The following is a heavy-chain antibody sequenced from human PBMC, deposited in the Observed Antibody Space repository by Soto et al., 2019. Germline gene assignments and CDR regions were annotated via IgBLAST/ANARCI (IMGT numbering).Heavy chain of an antibody. CDR3: ARAHYYDSSGSDY. CDR1: GGSVSSGSYY. CDR2: IYYSGST. J-gene: IGHJ4*02. D-gene: IGHD3-22*01. Sequence: SETLSLTCTVSGGSVSSGSYYWSWIRQPPGKGLEWIGYIYYSGSTNYNPSLKSRITISVDTSKNQFSLKLSSVTAADTAVYYCARAHYYDSSGSDYWGQGTLVTVSS. V-gene: IGHV4-61*01.